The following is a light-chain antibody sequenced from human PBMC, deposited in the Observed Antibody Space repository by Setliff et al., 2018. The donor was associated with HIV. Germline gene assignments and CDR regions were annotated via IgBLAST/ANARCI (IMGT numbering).Light chain of an antibody. J-gene: IGLJ1*01. CDR3: QSYDSSLSGYV. Sequence: QSVLTQPPSVSAAPGQKVTISCSGRSSNIGAGYDVHWYQQLPGTAPKLLINGDSNRPSGVPDRFSGSKSGTSASLAITGLQAEDESDYYCQSYDSSLSGYVFGTGTKVTVL. V-gene: IGLV1-40*01. CDR2: GDS. CDR1: SSNIGAGYD.